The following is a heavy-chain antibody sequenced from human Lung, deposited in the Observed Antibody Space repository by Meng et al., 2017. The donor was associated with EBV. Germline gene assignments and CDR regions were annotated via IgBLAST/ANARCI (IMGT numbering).Heavy chain of an antibody. CDR1: GYTFSTYA. J-gene: IGHJ4*02. D-gene: IGHD5-12*01. V-gene: IGHV1-8*01. CDR2: MSPNSGKT. Sequence: VQSGAEVQKPGASVKVSCQASGYTFSTYALNGVRQATGQGLEWMGWMSPNSGKTGYAEKFQGRVTMTANTSISTAYMDLSSLRSEDTAVYYCVSGYSGYVWGQGTLVTVSS. CDR3: VSGYSGYV.